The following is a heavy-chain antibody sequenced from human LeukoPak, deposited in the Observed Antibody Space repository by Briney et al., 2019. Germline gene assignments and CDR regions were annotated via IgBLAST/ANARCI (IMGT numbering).Heavy chain of an antibody. Sequence: GGSLRLSCAASGFTVSSSYMSWVRQAPGKGLEWVSVIYSGGTTYYADSVKGRFTISRDNSKNTLYLLMNSLRAEDTAVYYCARDSGSTSWRMDYWGQGTLVTVSS. D-gene: IGHD2-2*01. J-gene: IGHJ4*02. CDR3: ARDSGSTSWRMDY. CDR1: GFTVSSSY. CDR2: IYSGGTT. V-gene: IGHV3-53*01.